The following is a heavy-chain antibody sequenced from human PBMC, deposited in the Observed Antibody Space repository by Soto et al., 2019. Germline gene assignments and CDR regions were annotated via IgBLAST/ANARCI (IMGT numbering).Heavy chain of an antibody. CDR2: IYSGGST. Sequence: GGSLRLSCAASGFTVSSNYMSWVRQAPGKGLEWVSVIYSGGSTYYADSVKGRFTISRDNSKNRLYLQMNSLRAEDTAVYYCARGDYDILTGYAFDYWGQGTLVTVSS. D-gene: IGHD3-9*01. CDR3: ARGDYDILTGYAFDY. CDR1: GFTVSSNY. V-gene: IGHV3-66*01. J-gene: IGHJ4*02.